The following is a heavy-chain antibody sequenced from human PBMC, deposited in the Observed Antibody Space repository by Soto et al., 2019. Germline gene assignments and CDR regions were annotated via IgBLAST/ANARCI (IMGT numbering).Heavy chain of an antibody. CDR1: GCSFSNDG. J-gene: IGHJ5*02. Sequence: GVSLRLPCAASGCSFSNDGMCLFRPAPGKGHKWASTHSGSSETANHADSVKGRFTISRENSKNTLYLQMDSLRVEDTAAYYCAKHLWYGESVFDPWGQGTRVIVSS. CDR3: AKHLWYGESVFDP. CDR2: HSGSSETA. V-gene: IGHV3-23*01. D-gene: IGHD3-10*01.